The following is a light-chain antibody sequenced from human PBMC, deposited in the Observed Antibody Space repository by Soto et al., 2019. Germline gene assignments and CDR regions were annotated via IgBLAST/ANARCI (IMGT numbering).Light chain of an antibody. CDR3: AAWDDSLSHYV. Sequence: QSVLTQPPSASGTPGQRVTISCSGSSSNIGSNTVNWYQQLPGTAPKLLIYSNNQRPSGVHDRFSCSKSGTSASLAISGLQSEDEADYYCAAWDDSLSHYVFGTGTKVTVL. J-gene: IGLJ1*01. CDR2: SNN. V-gene: IGLV1-44*01. CDR1: SSNIGSNT.